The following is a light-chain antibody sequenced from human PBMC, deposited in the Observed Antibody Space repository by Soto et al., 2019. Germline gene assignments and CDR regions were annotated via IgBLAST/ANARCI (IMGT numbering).Light chain of an antibody. CDR3: QQYQTLWT. Sequence: DIQMTQSPSTLSASVGDRVTITCRASQSISIWLAWYQQKPGKAPKLLIYDASSLESGVPSSFSGSGSGTEFTLTISSLQPEDFSNYYCQQYQTLWTFGQGTKVEIK. CDR1: QSISIW. CDR2: DAS. J-gene: IGKJ1*01. V-gene: IGKV1-5*01.